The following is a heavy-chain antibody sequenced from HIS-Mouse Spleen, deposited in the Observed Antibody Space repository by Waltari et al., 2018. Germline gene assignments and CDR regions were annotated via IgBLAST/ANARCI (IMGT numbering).Heavy chain of an antibody. V-gene: IGHV3-30*18. J-gene: IGHJ4*02. D-gene: IGHD1-26*01. CDR2: LSYDGSNK. CDR3: AKDTSGSYSDY. CDR1: GFTFGSYG. Sequence: QVQLVESGGGVVQPGRSLRLPCAASGFTFGSYGMHWVRQAPGKGLEWVAVLSYDGSNKYYADSVKGRFTISRDNSKNTLYLQMNSLRAEDTAVYYCAKDTSGSYSDYWGQGTLVTVSS.